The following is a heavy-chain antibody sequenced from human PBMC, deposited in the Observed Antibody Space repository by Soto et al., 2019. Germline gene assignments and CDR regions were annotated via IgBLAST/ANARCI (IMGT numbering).Heavy chain of an antibody. CDR3: ARDENWGYVWIDP. CDR1: GFTFSSYW. J-gene: IGHJ5*02. V-gene: IGHV3-74*01. D-gene: IGHD7-27*01. CDR2: INSDGSST. Sequence: GSLRLSCAASGFTFSSYWMHWVRQAPGKGLVWVSRINSDGSSTSYADSVKGRFTISRDNAKNTLYLQMNSLTAADTAVYYCARDENWGYVWIDPWSPGTLVTVSS.